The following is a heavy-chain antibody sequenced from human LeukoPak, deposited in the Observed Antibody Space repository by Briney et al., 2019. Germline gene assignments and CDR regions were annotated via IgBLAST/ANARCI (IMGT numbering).Heavy chain of an antibody. V-gene: IGHV3-48*04. Sequence: PGGSLRLSCAASGFTFSRYSMNWVRQAPGKGLEWISYITSSSSSMYYADSVKGRFTISRDNAKNSLYLQMNSLRAGDTAVYYCARVSGSYGDSAYWGQGTLVTVSS. CDR2: ITSSSSSM. J-gene: IGHJ4*02. CDR1: GFTFSRYS. D-gene: IGHD1-26*01. CDR3: ARVSGSYGDSAY.